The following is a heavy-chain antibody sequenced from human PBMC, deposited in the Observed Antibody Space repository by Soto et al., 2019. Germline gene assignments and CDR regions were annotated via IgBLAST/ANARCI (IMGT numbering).Heavy chain of an antibody. J-gene: IGHJ4*02. V-gene: IGHV4-39*01. CDR1: GGSISSSSYY. CDR3: ARWKWLAGFDY. CDR2: IYYSGST. Sequence: SETLSLTCTVSGGSISSSSYYWGWIRQPPGKGLEWIGSIYYSGSTYYNPSLKSRVTISVDTSKNQFSLKLSSVTAADTAVYYCARWKWLAGFDYWGQGTLVTVSS. D-gene: IGHD3-22*01.